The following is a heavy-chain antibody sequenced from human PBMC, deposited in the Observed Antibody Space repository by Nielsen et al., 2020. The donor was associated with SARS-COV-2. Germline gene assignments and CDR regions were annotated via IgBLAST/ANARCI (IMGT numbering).Heavy chain of an antibody. V-gene: IGHV4-59*01. D-gene: IGHD2-15*01. CDR2: IYYSGST. Sequence: SETLSLTCAVYGGSFSGYYWSWIRQPPGKGLEWIGYIYYSGSTNYNPSLKSRVTISVDTSKNQFSLKLSSVTAADTAVYYCARWLTDYCSGGSCYSGDAFDIWGQGTMVTVSS. CDR1: GGSFSGYY. J-gene: IGHJ3*02. CDR3: ARWLTDYCSGGSCYSGDAFDI.